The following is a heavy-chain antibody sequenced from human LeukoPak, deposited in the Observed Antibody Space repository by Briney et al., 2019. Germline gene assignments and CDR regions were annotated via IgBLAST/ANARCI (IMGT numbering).Heavy chain of an antibody. Sequence: SDTLSLTCTVSGGSISSYYWSWIRQPPGKGLKWIGYIYYSGSTNYNPSLNSRVTISVDTSKNQFSLKLSSVTAADTAVYYCARGDGYNYSWGQGTLFTVSS. D-gene: IGHD5-24*01. V-gene: IGHV4-59*13. CDR3: ARGDGYNYS. CDR2: IYYSGST. J-gene: IGHJ4*02. CDR1: GGSISSYY.